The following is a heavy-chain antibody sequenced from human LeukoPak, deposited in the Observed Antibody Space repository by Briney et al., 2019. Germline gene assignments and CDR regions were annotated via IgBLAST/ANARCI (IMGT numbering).Heavy chain of an antibody. CDR2: INSDGSST. CDR1: GFTFSSYW. J-gene: IGHJ6*02. D-gene: IGHD6-13*01. Sequence: AGGSLRLSCAASGFTFSSYWMHWVRQAPGKGLVWVSRINSDGSSTSYADSVKGRFTISRDNSKNTLYLQMNSLRAEDTAVYYCARDRVYSSSWYVGYYYYGMDVWAKGPRSPSP. CDR3: ARDRVYSSSWYVGYYYYGMDV. V-gene: IGHV3-74*01.